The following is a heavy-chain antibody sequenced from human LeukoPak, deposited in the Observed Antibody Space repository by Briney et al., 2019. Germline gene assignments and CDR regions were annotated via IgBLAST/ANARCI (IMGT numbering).Heavy chain of an antibody. Sequence: SETLSLTCAVYEGSLSGDFWSWIRQPPGKGLEWIGEISIAGEINYNPSRRSRATISMDTTKNQFSLRLTSVIAADTALYYCVRQIGAGAFDLWGRDRVVTVSS. D-gene: IGHD6-19*01. V-gene: IGHV4-34*01. J-gene: IGHJ2*01. CDR1: EGSLSGDF. CDR2: ISIAGEI. CDR3: VRQIGAGAFDL.